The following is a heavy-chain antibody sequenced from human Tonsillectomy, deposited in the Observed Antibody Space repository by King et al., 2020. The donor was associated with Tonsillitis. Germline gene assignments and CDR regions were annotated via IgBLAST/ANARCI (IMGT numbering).Heavy chain of an antibody. J-gene: IGHJ4*02. D-gene: IGHD3-10*01. V-gene: IGHV4-61*01. CDR1: GGSVSSGSYY. CDR3: ARGGEYYYGSGS. Sequence: QLQESGPGLVKPSETLSLTCTVSGGSVSSGSYYWSWIRQPPGKGLEWIGYIYYRGSTNYNPSLKSRVTISVDTSKNQFSLKLSSVTAADTAVYYCARGGEYYYGSGSWGQGTLVTVSS. CDR2: IYYRGST.